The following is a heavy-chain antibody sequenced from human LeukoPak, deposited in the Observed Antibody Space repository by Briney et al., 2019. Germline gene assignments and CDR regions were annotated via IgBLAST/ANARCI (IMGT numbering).Heavy chain of an antibody. Sequence: GESLKISCKGSGYSFTSYWIGWVRQMPGKGLEWMGIIYPGDSDTRYSPSFQGQVTISADKSISTAYLQWSSLKASDTAMYYCARRSIRFLGWFLPANAFDIWGQGTMVTVSS. D-gene: IGHD3-3*01. CDR2: IYPGDSDT. J-gene: IGHJ3*02. CDR1: GYSFTSYW. CDR3: ARRSIRFLGWFLPANAFDI. V-gene: IGHV5-51*01.